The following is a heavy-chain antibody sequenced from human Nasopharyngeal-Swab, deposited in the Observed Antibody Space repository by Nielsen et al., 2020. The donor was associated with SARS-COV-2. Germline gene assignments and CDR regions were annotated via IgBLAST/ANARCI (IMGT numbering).Heavy chain of an antibody. D-gene: IGHD1-14*01. CDR1: GYTFTNYD. Sequence: ASVKVSCKASGYTFTNYDVDWVRQAPGQGLEWMGWMNPNSGNTGYVQKFQGRVTMTRDTSISTAYMELSSLRSDDTAVYYCARSFSRRTFALLDAVSRYFDYWGQGSLVTVSS. J-gene: IGHJ4*02. V-gene: IGHV1-8*01. CDR2: MNPNSGNT. CDR3: ARSFSRRTFALLDAVSRYFDY.